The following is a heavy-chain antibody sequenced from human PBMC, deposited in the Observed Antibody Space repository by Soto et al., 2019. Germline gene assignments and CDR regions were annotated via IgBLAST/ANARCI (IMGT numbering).Heavy chain of an antibody. J-gene: IGHJ6*02. CDR2: IYYSGTT. CDR3: ARGNYYYGMDX. V-gene: IGHV4-30-2*01. CDR1: NGSVSSGTYS. Sequence: SETMSLTFTVSNGSVSSGTYSWSWVRQPPGKGLEWIGYIYYSGTTYYTPSLKSRLTMSMDRANDHFSLNLTSVTAADTAVYFCARGNYYYGMDXWGQGITVTVS.